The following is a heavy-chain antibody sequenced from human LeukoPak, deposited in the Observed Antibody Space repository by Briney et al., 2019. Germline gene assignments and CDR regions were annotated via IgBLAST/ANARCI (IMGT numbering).Heavy chain of an antibody. CDR2: IKSKTDGGTT. CDR1: GFTFSNAW. J-gene: IGHJ4*02. CDR3: TTEGLRDYGDFPFDY. Sequence: PGGSLRLSCAASGFTFSNAWMNWVRQAPGKGLEWVGRIKSKTDGGTTDYAAPVKGRFTISRDDSKNTLYLQMNSLKTEDTAVYYCTTEGLRDYGDFPFDYWGQGTLVTVSS. D-gene: IGHD4-17*01. V-gene: IGHV3-15*07.